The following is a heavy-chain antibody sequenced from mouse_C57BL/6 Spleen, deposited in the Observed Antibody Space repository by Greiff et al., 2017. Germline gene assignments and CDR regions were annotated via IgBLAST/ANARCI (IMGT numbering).Heavy chain of an antibody. Sequence: DVMLVESGGGLVKPGGSLKLSCAASGFTFSSYAMSWVRQTPEKRLEWVATISDGGSYTYYPDNVKGRFTISRDNAKNNLYLQMSNLKAEDTAMYYCARDDTTAPFDYWGQGTTLTVSS. CDR3: ARDDTTAPFDY. D-gene: IGHD1-2*01. V-gene: IGHV5-4*01. CDR1: GFTFSSYA. CDR2: ISDGGSYT. J-gene: IGHJ2*01.